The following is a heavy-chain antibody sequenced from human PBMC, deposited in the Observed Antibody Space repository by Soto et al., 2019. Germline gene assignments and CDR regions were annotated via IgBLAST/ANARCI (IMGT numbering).Heavy chain of an antibody. Sequence: GGSLRLSCSGSGFNFSDYYMNWIRQTPVKGLEWVSSILSLESHKYYAASVMGRFSISRDNAKKSLFLQMNNLRAEDTGIYFCATGLKDASNRPSFDSWGPGTPVTVSS. J-gene: IGHJ4*02. CDR1: GFNFSDYY. V-gene: IGHV3-11*01. CDR2: ILSLESHK. D-gene: IGHD3-16*01. CDR3: ATGLKDASNRPSFDS.